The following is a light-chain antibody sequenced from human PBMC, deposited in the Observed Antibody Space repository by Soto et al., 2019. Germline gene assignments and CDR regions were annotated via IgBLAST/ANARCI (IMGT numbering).Light chain of an antibody. J-gene: IGKJ5*01. CDR3: QQYGSSPIT. CDR2: GAS. V-gene: IGKV3-20*01. CDR1: QSVTNNY. Sequence: EIVLTQSPGTLSLSPGERATLSCRASQSVTNNYLAWYQQKPGQAPRLLIDGASRRATAIPDRFSGSGSGTDFTLTISRLEPEDFAVFYWQQYGSSPITFGQGTRLEIK.